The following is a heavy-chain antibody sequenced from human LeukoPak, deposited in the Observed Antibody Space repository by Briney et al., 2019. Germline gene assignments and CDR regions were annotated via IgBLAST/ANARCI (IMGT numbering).Heavy chain of an antibody. D-gene: IGHD2-15*01. V-gene: IGHV3-20*04. CDR1: GFTFDDYG. CDR3: ARLRDCSGGSCLGFDY. Sequence: GGSLRLSCAPSGFTFDDYGMSWVRQAPGKGLEWVSGINWNGGSTGYADSVKGRFTISRDNAKNSLYLQMNSLRVEDTALYYCARLRDCSGGSCLGFDYWGQGTPVTVSS. CDR2: INWNGGST. J-gene: IGHJ4*02.